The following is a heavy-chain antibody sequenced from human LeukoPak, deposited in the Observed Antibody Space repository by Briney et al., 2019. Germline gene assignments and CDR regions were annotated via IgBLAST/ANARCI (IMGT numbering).Heavy chain of an antibody. CDR3: ATGWGAEDPPNWFDP. J-gene: IGHJ5*02. CDR2: FDPEDGET. V-gene: IGHV1-24*01. Sequence: GASVKVSCKVSGYTLTELSMHWVRQAPGKGLEWIGGFDPEDGETIYAQKFQGRVTMTEDTSTDTAYMELSSLRSEDTAVYYCATGWGAEDPPNWFDPWGQGTLVTVSS. D-gene: IGHD3-16*01. CDR1: GYTLTELS.